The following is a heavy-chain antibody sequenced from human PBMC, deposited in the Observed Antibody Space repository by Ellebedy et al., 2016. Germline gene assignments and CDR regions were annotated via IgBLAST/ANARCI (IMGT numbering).Heavy chain of an antibody. V-gene: IGHV3-30*18. Sequence: GGSLRFSXAASGFTFRSNGMHWVRQTPGKGLEWVALISYDGSNKYYADSVKGRFTISRDNSKNTLYLQMNSLRVEDTAVYHCTNDAIGVGIDSWGQGTLVTVSS. D-gene: IGHD3-16*01. J-gene: IGHJ4*02. CDR2: ISYDGSNK. CDR1: GFTFRSNG. CDR3: TNDAIGVGIDS.